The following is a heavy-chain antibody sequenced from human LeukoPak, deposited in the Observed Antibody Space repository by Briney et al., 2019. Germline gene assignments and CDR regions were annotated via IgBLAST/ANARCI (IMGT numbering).Heavy chain of an antibody. CDR3: ASTTSTSAAGTLEY. V-gene: IGHV4-59*08. Sequence: SETLSLTCAVSGGSISSYYWSWIRQPPGKGLEWIAYIYYSGTTNYNPSLKSRVTISLDTSKYQFSLKMNTVTAADTAVYYCASTTSTSAAGTLEYWGQGTLVTGSS. J-gene: IGHJ4*02. CDR2: IYYSGTT. CDR1: GGSISSYY. D-gene: IGHD6-13*01.